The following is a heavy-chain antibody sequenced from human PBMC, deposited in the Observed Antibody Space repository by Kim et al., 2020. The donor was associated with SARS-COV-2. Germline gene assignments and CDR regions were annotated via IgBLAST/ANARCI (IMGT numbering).Heavy chain of an antibody. CDR1: GFIVSSNY. CDR2: LYSGCGT. V-gene: IGHV3-53*01. D-gene: IGHD2-8*02. CDR3: ARDIDTGF. Sequence: GGSLRLSCAASGFIVSSNYMTWVRQAPGKGLEWVSILYSGCGTNYMDSVRGRFTVSRDNSKNTLYLQMNSLRADDTAVYYCARDIDTGFWGQGTLVTVSS. J-gene: IGHJ4*02.